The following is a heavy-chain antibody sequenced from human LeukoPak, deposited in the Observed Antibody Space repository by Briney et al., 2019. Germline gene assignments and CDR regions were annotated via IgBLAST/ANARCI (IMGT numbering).Heavy chain of an antibody. D-gene: IGHD5-18*01. CDR1: GGSISSSPYH. CDR3: ARGLFHRGYSYASSNPAYYYYGMDV. J-gene: IGHJ6*02. Sequence: SETLSLTCTVSGGSISSSPYHWGWIRQPPGKGLEWIGSFYYSGSTYSNPSLKSRVTISVDTSKNQFSLKLSSVTAADTAVYYCARGLFHRGYSYASSNPAYYYYGMDVWGQGTTVTVSS. V-gene: IGHV4-39*07. CDR2: FYYSGST.